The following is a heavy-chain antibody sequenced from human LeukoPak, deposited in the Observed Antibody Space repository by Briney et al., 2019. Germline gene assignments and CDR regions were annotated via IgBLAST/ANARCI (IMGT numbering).Heavy chain of an antibody. V-gene: IGHV3-23*01. CDR3: AKDQPGGYNYAGAAMDV. D-gene: IGHD3-22*01. Sequence: GGSLRLSCAASGFTFSSYAMSWVRQAPGKGLEWVSAISGSGGGTSYANSVKGRFTISRDISENTLSLQMNSLRAEDTAVYYCAKDQPGGYNYAGAAMDVWGQGTTVTVSS. J-gene: IGHJ6*02. CDR1: GFTFSSYA. CDR2: ISGSGGGT.